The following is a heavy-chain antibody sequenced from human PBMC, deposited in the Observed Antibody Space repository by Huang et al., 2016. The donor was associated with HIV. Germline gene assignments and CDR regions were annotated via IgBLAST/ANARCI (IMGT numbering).Heavy chain of an antibody. CDR3: ARGFSSWLNSDY. D-gene: IGHD6-13*01. V-gene: IGHV7-4-1*02. CDR1: GYTFTNYA. Sequence: QVQLVQSGSELKKPGASVKVSCKASGYTFTNYAMNWVRQAPGQGLEWMGGINTDTGNPTYAQGLTGRFVFSWDTSVSTADLQISSLKAEDTAMYYCARGFSSWLNSDYWGQGTLVTVSS. CDR2: INTDTGNP. J-gene: IGHJ4*02.